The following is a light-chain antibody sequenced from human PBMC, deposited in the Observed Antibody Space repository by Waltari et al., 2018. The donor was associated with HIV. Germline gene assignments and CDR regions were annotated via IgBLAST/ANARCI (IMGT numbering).Light chain of an antibody. CDR3: CSYAVSSTSVI. V-gene: IGLV2-23*01. CDR1: GSDVGSYNF. J-gene: IGLJ2*01. CDR2: EGN. Sequence: QSALTQPASVSGSPGQSITISCTGTGSDVGSYNFVSGYQQYPGKAPKLIIYEGNKRPSWISNRFSGSQSGNTASLTISGLQAEDEADYYCCSYAVSSTSVIFGGGTKLTVL.